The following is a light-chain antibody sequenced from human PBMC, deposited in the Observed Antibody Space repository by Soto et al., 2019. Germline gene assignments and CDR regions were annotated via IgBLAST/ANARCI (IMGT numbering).Light chain of an antibody. CDR2: GAS. J-gene: IGKJ1*01. CDR1: QSVSSSY. Sequence: EIVLTRFPGIPCLSAGERGTLSCRASQSVSSSYLSWYRQRPGQAPRLLIYGASTRATGIPARFSGSGAGTEFTLTINSLQSEDFALYYCHQYNNWPRTFGQGTKVAIK. V-gene: IGKV3-15*01. CDR3: HQYNNWPRT.